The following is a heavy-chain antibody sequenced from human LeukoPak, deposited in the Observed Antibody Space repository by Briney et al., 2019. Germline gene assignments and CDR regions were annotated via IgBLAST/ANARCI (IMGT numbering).Heavy chain of an antibody. CDR2: ISTSGTIE. CDR1: GFTFSNYE. V-gene: IGHV3-48*03. J-gene: IGHJ4*02. CDR3: ARGLGNFDY. Sequence: GGSLRLSCAASGFTFSNYEMNWVRQAPGKGLEWISYISTSGTIEYYADSVKGRFTISRDHARNSLYLQMNSLRAEGTAVYYCARGLGNFDYWGQGTLVTVSS. D-gene: IGHD1-26*01.